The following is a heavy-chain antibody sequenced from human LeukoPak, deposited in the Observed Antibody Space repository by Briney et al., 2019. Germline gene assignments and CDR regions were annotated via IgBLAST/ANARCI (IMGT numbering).Heavy chain of an antibody. CDR2: ISGSGGST. CDR3: ANTGYSSGWYPGY. Sequence: GGSLRLSCAASGFTFSSYAMSWVRQAPGKGLEWVSAISGSGGSTYYADPVKGRFTISRDNSKNTLYLQMNSLRAEDTAVYYCANTGYSSGWYPGYWGQGTLVTVSS. D-gene: IGHD6-19*01. CDR1: GFTFSSYA. J-gene: IGHJ4*02. V-gene: IGHV3-23*01.